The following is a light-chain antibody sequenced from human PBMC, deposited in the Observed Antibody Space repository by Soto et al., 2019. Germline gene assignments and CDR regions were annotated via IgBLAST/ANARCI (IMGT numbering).Light chain of an antibody. CDR2: DVS. V-gene: IGLV2-14*01. CDR1: SSDVGGYNY. CDR3: SSYTSSSTAGV. J-gene: IGLJ2*01. Sequence: QSVLTQPACVSGSPGQSITISCTGTSSDVGGYNYVSWYQQHPGKAPKLMIYDVSNRPSGVSNRFSGSKSGNTASLTISGLQAEDEADYYCSSYTSSSTAGVFGGGTKLTVL.